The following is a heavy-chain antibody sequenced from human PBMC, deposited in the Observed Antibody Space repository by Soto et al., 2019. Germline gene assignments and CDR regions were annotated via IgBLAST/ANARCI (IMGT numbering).Heavy chain of an antibody. Sequence: GESLKISCKGSGYSFTSYWISWVRQMPGKGLEWLGRIDPSDSYTNYSPSFQGHVTISADKSISTAYLQWSSLKASDTAMYYCAGDILSSIAVDNQYYYYGMDVWGQGTTVTVSS. D-gene: IGHD6-19*01. CDR2: IDPSDSYT. J-gene: IGHJ6*02. CDR3: AGDILSSIAVDNQYYYYGMDV. CDR1: GYSFTSYW. V-gene: IGHV5-10-1*01.